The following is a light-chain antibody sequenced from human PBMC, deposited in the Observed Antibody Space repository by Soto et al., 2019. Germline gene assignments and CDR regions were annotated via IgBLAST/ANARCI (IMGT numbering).Light chain of an antibody. V-gene: IGLV2-14*01. CDR1: SGDIGSYNR. J-gene: IGLJ1*01. Sequence: QSALTQPASVSGSPGQSITISCTGTSGDIGSYNRVSWYQQHPGKAPKLIIYEVTDRPSGVSNRFSGSKSGNTASLTISGLQAEDEAEYYCSSYSNIGTGAGVFGTGTKVTVL. CDR2: EVT. CDR3: SSYSNIGTGAGV.